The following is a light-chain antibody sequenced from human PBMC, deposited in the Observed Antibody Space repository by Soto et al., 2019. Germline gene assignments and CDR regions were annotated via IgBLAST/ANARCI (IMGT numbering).Light chain of an antibody. CDR3: QQYATGPDT. J-gene: IGKJ2*01. CDR2: GAS. V-gene: IGKV3-20*01. CDR1: QSINNNY. Sequence: EIVMTQSPGTLSLSPGERATLSCRASQSINNNYLAWFQQKPGQAPRLLIYGASSRVTGIPARFSGSGSGTDFALSISSLEPEDFAVYYCQQYATGPDTFGQGTKL.